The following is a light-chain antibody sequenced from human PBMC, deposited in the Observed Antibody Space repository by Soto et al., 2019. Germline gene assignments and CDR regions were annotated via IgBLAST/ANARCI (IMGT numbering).Light chain of an antibody. J-gene: IGLJ1*01. Sequence: QSVLTQPRSVSGSPGQSVTISCTGTSSDVGSYKDVSWYQHHPGKVPKLMIYDVSERPPGVPDRFSGSKSGNTASLTISGLQAEDEANYYCCAYADTFYVFGTGTKVTVL. CDR2: DVS. V-gene: IGLV2-11*01. CDR1: SSDVGSYKD. CDR3: CAYADTFYV.